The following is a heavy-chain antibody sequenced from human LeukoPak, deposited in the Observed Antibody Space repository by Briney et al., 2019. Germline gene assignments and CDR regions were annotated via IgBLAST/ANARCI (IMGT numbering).Heavy chain of an antibody. Sequence: ASVKVSCKASGYAFNTFGISWVRQAPGQGLEWVGWISAYNGNTHYPQKLQGRVTMTTDTSTNTAYMELTSLRSDDTAVYYCANPDMDTALYYWGQGTLVTVSS. V-gene: IGHV1-18*01. D-gene: IGHD5-18*01. CDR1: GYAFNTFG. CDR2: ISAYNGNT. CDR3: ANPDMDTALYY. J-gene: IGHJ4*02.